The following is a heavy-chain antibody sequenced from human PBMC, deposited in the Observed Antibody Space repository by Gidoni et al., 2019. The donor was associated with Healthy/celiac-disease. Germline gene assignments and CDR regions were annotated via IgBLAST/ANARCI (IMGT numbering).Heavy chain of an antibody. CDR1: GFTFSSYS. V-gene: IGHV3-21*01. J-gene: IGHJ4*02. CDR3: ARDAFSDYYDSSGYSPDY. Sequence: EVQLVESGGGLVKPGGSLRLSCAASGFTFSSYSMNWVRQAPGKGLECVSSISRSSSYIYYADSVKGRFTISRDNAKNSLYLQMNSLRAEDTAVYYCARDAFSDYYDSSGYSPDYWGQGTLVTVSS. D-gene: IGHD3-22*01. CDR2: ISRSSSYI.